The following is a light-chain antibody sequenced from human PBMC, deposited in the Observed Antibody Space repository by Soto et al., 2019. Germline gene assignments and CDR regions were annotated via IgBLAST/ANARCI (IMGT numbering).Light chain of an antibody. CDR1: SSDVGGYNY. J-gene: IGLJ1*01. CDR3: SSYTSSSTPLYV. V-gene: IGLV2-14*01. Sequence: QSVLTQPASVSGSPGQSITISCTGTSSDVGGYNYVSLYQQHPGKAPKLMIYDVSNRPSGVSNRFSGSKSGNTASLTISGLQAEDEADYYCSSYTSSSTPLYVFGTGTKVTVL. CDR2: DVS.